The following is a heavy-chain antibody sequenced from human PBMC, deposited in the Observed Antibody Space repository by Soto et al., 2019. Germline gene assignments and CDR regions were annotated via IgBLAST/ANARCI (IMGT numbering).Heavy chain of an antibody. CDR1: GFTFSSYW. V-gene: IGHV3-74*01. CDR3: ERDRGGRGGY. CDR2: INEDGSTI. Sequence: EVQLVESGGGLVQPGGSLRLSCAASGFTFSSYWMHWVRQAPGKGLVWVSRINEDGSTINYADSVKGRFTISRDNAKKRLYQERNGRGAEDTVVNYWERDRGGRGGYWGQGTLVTVSS. D-gene: IGHD3-16*01. J-gene: IGHJ4*02.